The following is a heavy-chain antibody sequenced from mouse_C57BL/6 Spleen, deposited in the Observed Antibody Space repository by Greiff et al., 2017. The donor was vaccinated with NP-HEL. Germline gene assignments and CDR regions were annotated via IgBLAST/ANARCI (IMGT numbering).Heavy chain of an antibody. J-gene: IGHJ2*01. Sequence: EVMLVESGAELVRPGASVKLSCTASGFNIKDYYMHWVKQRPEQGLEWIGRIDPEDGDTEYAPKFQGKATMTADTSSNTAYLQLSSLTSEDTAVYYCTTIITTVVPFYYFDYWGQGTTLTVSS. CDR3: TTIITTVVPFYYFDY. CDR2: IDPEDGDT. CDR1: GFNIKDYY. D-gene: IGHD1-1*01. V-gene: IGHV14-1*01.